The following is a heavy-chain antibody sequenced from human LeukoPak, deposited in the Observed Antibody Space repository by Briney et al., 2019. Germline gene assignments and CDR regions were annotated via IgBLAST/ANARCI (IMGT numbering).Heavy chain of an antibody. J-gene: IGHJ4*02. V-gene: IGHV4-59*08. CDR1: GRSISSYY. D-gene: IGHD3-22*01. CDR2: IYYSGST. CDR3: ARHQYDSSGYLDY. Sequence: KPSETLSLTCTVSGRSISSYYWSWIRQPPGKGLEWIGYIYYSGSTNYNPSLKSRVTISVDTSKNQFSLKLSSVTAADTAVYYCARHQYDSSGYLDYWGQGNLVTVSS.